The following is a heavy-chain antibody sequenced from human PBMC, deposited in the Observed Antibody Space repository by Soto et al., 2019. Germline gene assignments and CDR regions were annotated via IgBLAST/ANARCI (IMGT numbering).Heavy chain of an antibody. CDR3: ARQRTTVVTQAYFDH. V-gene: IGHV4-39*01. D-gene: IGHD2-21*02. J-gene: IGHJ4*02. CDR2: IYYSGRT. CDR1: GESISGSSYY. Sequence: SENLSLTCIVSGESISGSSYYWGWIRQPPGKGLEWIGSIYYSGRTYYNPSFKSRVTISIDTSKNQFSLELSSVTATDTAVYYCARQRTTVVTQAYFDHWGQGALVTVSS.